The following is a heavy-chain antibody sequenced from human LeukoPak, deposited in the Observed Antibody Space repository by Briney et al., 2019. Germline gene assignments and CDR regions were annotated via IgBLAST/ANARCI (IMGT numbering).Heavy chain of an antibody. Sequence: HAGGSLRLSCAASGFTFTNYGIHWVRLAPGKGLEWVAVISSDGSNKHYADSVKGRFTISGDDSKNTLYLQMNSLRVDDTALYYCTTFDMWGQGTMVTVSS. CDR1: GFTFTNYG. CDR3: TTFDM. J-gene: IGHJ3*02. CDR2: ISSDGSNK. V-gene: IGHV3-30*03.